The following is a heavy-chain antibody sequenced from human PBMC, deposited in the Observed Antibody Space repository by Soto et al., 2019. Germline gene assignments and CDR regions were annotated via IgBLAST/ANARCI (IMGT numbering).Heavy chain of an antibody. Sequence: QVQLQQWGAGLLKPSETLSLTCAVYGGSFSGNYWNWIRQPPGKGLEWMGEIKHSGSTNYNPSLKGGLPVSVDTSKNQFPLRLTSVTAADTAVYYCARDAYGDHYYYGMDVWGQGTTVTVSS. CDR3: ARDAYGDHYYYGMDV. CDR1: GGSFSGNY. CDR2: IKHSGST. J-gene: IGHJ6*02. D-gene: IGHD4-17*01. V-gene: IGHV4-34*01.